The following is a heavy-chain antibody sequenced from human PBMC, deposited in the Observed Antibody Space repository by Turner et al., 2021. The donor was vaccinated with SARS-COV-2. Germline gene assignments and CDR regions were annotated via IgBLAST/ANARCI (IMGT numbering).Heavy chain of an antibody. CDR1: GSTFGDGW. V-gene: IGHV3-15*07. CDR3: CTDLSDDIPHDALDI. Sequence: EVQLVGSGGGLVKLGGSLSLPCAASGSTFGDGWMDWVRRGRGEGLEWGGRIKSHPDGATTGYAAPVQGRISISRDDSKNMVHLQMSSLTTEDTAVYYCCTDLSDDIPHDALDIWGRGTVVTVSS. CDR2: IKSHPDGATT. D-gene: IGHD3-9*01. J-gene: IGHJ3*02.